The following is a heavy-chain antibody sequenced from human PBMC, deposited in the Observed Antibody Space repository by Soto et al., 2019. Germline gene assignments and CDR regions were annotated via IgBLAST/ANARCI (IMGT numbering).Heavy chain of an antibody. J-gene: IGHJ4*02. D-gene: IGHD3-10*01. CDR1: GFTFSPYA. V-gene: IGHV3-23*01. Sequence: LRLSCAASGFTFSPYAMRWVRQAPGKGLAWVSAISTSVGSTYYTDSVKGRFTISRDNSKNTLYLQMHSLRAEDTAVYYCAKGGQSYDYWGQGTLGTVSS. CDR3: AKGGQSYDY. CDR2: ISTSVGST.